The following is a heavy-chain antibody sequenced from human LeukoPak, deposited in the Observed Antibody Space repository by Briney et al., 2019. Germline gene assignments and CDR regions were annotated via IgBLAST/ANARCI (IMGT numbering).Heavy chain of an antibody. D-gene: IGHD3-10*01. CDR1: GFTFSSYA. CDR3: ARDTDYYGSGSYDY. V-gene: IGHV3-30*04. J-gene: IGHJ4*02. CDR2: ISYDGSNK. Sequence: GGSLRLSCAASGFTFSSYAMHWVRQAPGKGLEWVAVISYDGSNKYYADSVKGRFTISRDNSKNTLYLQMNSLRAEDTAVYYCARDTDYYGSGSYDYWGQGTLVTVSS.